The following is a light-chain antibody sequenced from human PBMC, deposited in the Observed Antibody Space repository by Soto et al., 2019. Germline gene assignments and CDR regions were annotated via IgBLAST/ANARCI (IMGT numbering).Light chain of an antibody. J-gene: IGKJ1*01. CDR3: QKDNTYS. CDR2: GEY. Sequence: KELTTSPATXSFPVQSRPPLTCRASQSVSILLTWYPKKPRXAXXXLIYGEYRRATGIPDRFSGSGYGTEFNLTRSGLKPDDFATYYCQKDNTYSFGQGTKVDI. V-gene: IGKV3D-15*01. CDR1: QSVSIL.